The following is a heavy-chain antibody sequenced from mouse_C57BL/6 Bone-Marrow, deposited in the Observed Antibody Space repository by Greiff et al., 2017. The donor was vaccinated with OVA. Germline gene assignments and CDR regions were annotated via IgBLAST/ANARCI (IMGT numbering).Heavy chain of an antibody. J-gene: IGHJ2*01. Sequence: QVQLQQPGAELVRPGSSVKLSCKASGYTFTSYRMDWVKQRPGQGLEWIGNIYPSDSETHYNQKFKDKATLTVDKSSSTAYVQLSSLTSEDSAVDYCARQGIYYGPDYWGQGTTLTVSA. D-gene: IGHD1-1*01. CDR1: GYTFTSYR. CDR3: ARQGIYYGPDY. CDR2: IYPSDSET. V-gene: IGHV1-61*01.